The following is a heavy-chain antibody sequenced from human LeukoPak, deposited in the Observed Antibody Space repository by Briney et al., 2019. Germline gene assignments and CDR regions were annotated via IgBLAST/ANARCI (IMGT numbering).Heavy chain of an antibody. V-gene: IGHV3-21*01. CDR2: ISSSSSYI. CDR1: GFTFSSYS. Sequence: GGSLRLSCAASGFTFSSYSMNWVRQAPGKGLEWVSSISSSSSYIYYADSVKGRFTISRDNAKNSLYLQMNSLRAEDTAVYYCARDLGSSGWYEGNYWGQGTLVTVSS. CDR3: ARDLGSSGWYEGNY. D-gene: IGHD6-19*01. J-gene: IGHJ4*02.